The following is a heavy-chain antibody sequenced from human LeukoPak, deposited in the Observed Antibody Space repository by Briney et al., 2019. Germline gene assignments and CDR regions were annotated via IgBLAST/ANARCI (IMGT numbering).Heavy chain of an antibody. CDR1: GFTFSSYG. D-gene: IGHD6-25*01. J-gene: IGHJ4*02. Sequence: GGSLRLSCAASGFTFSSYGMHWVRQAPGKGLEWVAVIWYDGSNKYYADSVKGRFTISRDNSKNTLYLQMNSLRAEDTAVYYCARDSAAYYFDYWGQGTLVTVSS. V-gene: IGHV3-33*08. CDR2: IWYDGSNK. CDR3: ARDSAAYYFDY.